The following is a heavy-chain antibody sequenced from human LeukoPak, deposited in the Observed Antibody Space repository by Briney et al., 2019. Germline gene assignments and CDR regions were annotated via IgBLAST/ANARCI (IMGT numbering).Heavy chain of an antibody. Sequence: PSETLSLTCAVYGGSLSGYYWSWIRQPPGKGLEWIGEINHSGSTNYNPSLKSRVTISVDTSKNQFSLKLSSVTAADTAVYYCARASSYTGWFDPWGQGTLVTVSS. D-gene: IGHD2-2*02. CDR2: INHSGST. V-gene: IGHV4-34*01. CDR1: GGSLSGYY. CDR3: ARASSYTGWFDP. J-gene: IGHJ5*02.